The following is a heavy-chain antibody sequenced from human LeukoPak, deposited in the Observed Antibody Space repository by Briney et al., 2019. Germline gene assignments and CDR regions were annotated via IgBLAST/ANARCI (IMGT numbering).Heavy chain of an antibody. CDR3: ARVNINNWHSCDY. V-gene: IGHV4-4*02. J-gene: IGHJ4*02. CDR1: GGSISSNNW. D-gene: IGHD1-1*01. Sequence: GTLSLTCAVSGGSISSNNWWGWVRQPPGKGLEWIGEIYHSGSPNYNPPLKSRVTISVDKSRNHFSLNLSSVTAADTAVYYCARVNINNWHSCDYWGQGTLVTVSS. CDR2: IYHSGSP.